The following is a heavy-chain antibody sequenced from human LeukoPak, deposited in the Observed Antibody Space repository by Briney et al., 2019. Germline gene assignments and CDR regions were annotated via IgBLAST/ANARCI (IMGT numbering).Heavy chain of an antibody. Sequence: GGSLRLSCAASGFTFSSYGMSWVRQAPGKGLEWVSGISGSGGSTYYADSVKGRFTISRDNSKNTLYLQMNSLRAEDTAVYYCARVGLLWFGELFSDYWGQGTLVTVSS. J-gene: IGHJ4*02. CDR3: ARVGLLWFGELFSDY. CDR2: ISGSGGST. CDR1: GFTFSSYG. D-gene: IGHD3-10*01. V-gene: IGHV3-23*01.